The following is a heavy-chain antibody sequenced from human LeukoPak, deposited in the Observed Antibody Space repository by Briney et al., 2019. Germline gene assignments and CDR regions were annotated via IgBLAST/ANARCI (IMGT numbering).Heavy chain of an antibody. CDR3: AREAAGTPYYGMDV. CDR1: GFTFSSYW. Sequence: GGSLRLSCAASGFTFSSYWMHWVRQAPGKGLVWVSRINSDGSSTSYADSVKGRFTISRDNAKNTLYLQMNSLRGEDTAVYYCAREAAGTPYYGMDVWGQGTTVTVSS. V-gene: IGHV3-74*01. D-gene: IGHD6-25*01. CDR2: INSDGSST. J-gene: IGHJ6*02.